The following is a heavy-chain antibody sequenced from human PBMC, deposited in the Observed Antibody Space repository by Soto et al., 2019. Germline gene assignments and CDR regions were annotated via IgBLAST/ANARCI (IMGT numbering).Heavy chain of an antibody. V-gene: IGHV3-7*04. Sequence: GGSLRLSCGASGFTFSTSWMSWVRQAPGKGLEWVAHIKGDGSKEYYVDSVKGRLTISRDNAKNSLYLQMNSLRAEETAVYYCARGSTNSQNILRYFDWLSRFDYWGQGTLVTVSS. CDR1: GFTFSTSW. CDR2: IKGDGSKE. CDR3: ARGSTNSQNILRYFDWLSRFDY. J-gene: IGHJ4*02. D-gene: IGHD3-9*01.